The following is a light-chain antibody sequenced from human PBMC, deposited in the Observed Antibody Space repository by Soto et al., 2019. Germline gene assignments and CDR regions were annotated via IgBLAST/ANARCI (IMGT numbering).Light chain of an antibody. CDR2: VAS. V-gene: IGKV1D-16*01. Sequence: DIQITHAPSSVYESVLDRVNLTFLASQGIDNWLAWYQQKPGKAPKLLIYVASNLQSGVPSRFSGSGSGTEFTLTISSPQPDDFATYYCQNYNSYAINCGKGQRREI. CDR1: QGIDNW. J-gene: IGKJ5*01. CDR3: QNYNSYAIN.